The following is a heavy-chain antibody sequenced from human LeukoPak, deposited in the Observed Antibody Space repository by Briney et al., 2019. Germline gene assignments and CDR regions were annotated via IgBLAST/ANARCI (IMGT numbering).Heavy chain of an antibody. V-gene: IGHV3-23*01. CDR2: ISGRGGST. CDR1: GFTFSSYA. D-gene: IGHD7-27*01. J-gene: IGHJ5*02. CDR3: AKDKWGSDGWFDP. Sequence: GGSLRLSCAASGFTFSSYAMTWARQAPGKGLEWVSGISGRGGSTYYADSVKGRFTISRDNSKNTLYLQMNSLRAEDTAVYYCAKDKWGSDGWFDPWGQGTLVTVSS.